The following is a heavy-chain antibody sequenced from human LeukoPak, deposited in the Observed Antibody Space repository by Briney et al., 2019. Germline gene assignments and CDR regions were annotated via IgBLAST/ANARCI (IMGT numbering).Heavy chain of an antibody. V-gene: IGHV4-59*01. D-gene: IGHD5-12*01. CDR1: GGSISSYY. J-gene: IGHJ3*01. Sequence: SETLSLTCTVSGGSISSYYWSWIRQPPGKGLEWLGYIYYSGSTNYNPSLKSRVTISVDTSKNQFSLKLSSVTAADTAVYYCARSRGYSGYAYDAFDLWGQGTMVTVSS. CDR2: IYYSGST. CDR3: ARSRGYSGYAYDAFDL.